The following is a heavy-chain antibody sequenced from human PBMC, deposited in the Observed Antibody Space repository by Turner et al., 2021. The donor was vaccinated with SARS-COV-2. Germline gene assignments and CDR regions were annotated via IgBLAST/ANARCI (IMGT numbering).Heavy chain of an antibody. CDR3: ARERGRSPDFSFYAMDV. J-gene: IGHJ6*02. V-gene: IGHV1-2*02. CDR2: IHPNTGAT. D-gene: IGHD3-3*01. Sequence: QMQLVQSGPAVRKPGASMKVSCEASAYPFTGYYIHWVRQAPGKGLEWIGWIHPNTGATKFAKKFQGRGTMTRDTSISTAYMELTSLRSDDTAIYYCARERGRSPDFSFYAMDVWGQGTTVNVSS. CDR1: AYPFTGYY.